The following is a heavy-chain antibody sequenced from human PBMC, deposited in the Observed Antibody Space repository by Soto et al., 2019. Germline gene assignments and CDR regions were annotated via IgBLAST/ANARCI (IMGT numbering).Heavy chain of an antibody. CDR1: GYTFTSYG. CDR2: ISAYNGNT. Sequence: RASVKVSCKASGYTFTSYGISWVRQAPGQGLEWMGWISAYNGNTNCAQKLQGRVTMTTDTSTSTAYMELRSLRSDDTAVYYCARDHLPPRVLWFGELSGDYYGMDVWGQGTTVTVSS. D-gene: IGHD3-10*01. V-gene: IGHV1-18*01. CDR3: ARDHLPPRVLWFGELSGDYYGMDV. J-gene: IGHJ6*02.